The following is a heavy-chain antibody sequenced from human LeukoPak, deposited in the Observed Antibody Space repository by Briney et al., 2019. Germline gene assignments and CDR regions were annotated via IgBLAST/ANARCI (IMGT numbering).Heavy chain of an antibody. CDR3: ASAYKYNSAFVY. CDR1: GASIGSGGYH. D-gene: IGHD1-14*01. J-gene: IGHJ4*02. Sequence: SHTLSLTCTVSGASIGSGGYHWNWIPQHPGKDLEWIGKIYYSGNTYYIPSLKRRLTISIDTSKNQFSLNLTSVTAADTAVYYCASAYKYNSAFVYWGQGTPVTVS. V-gene: IGHV4-31*03. CDR2: IYYSGNT.